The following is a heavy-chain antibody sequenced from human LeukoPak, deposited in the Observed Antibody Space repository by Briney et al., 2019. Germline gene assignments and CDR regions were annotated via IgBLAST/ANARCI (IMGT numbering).Heavy chain of an antibody. V-gene: IGHV3-9*01. D-gene: IGHD3-10*01. CDR2: ISWNSGSI. Sequence: GGSLRLSCAASGFTFDDYAMHWVRHAPGKGLEWGSGISWNSGSIGYADSVKGRFTISRDNAKNSLYLQMNSLRAEDTALYYCAKEMRLTMVRGAEPLDYWGQGTLVTVSS. CDR1: GFTFDDYA. J-gene: IGHJ4*02. CDR3: AKEMRLTMVRGAEPLDY.